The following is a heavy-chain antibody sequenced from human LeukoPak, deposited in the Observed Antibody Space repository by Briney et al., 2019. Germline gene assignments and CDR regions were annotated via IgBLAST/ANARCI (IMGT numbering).Heavy chain of an antibody. J-gene: IGHJ4*02. V-gene: IGHV1-69*06. CDR1: GGTFSSYA. CDR3: AREGSIAAAGRYFDY. Sequence: SVKVSCKAPGGTFSSYAISWVRQAPGQGLEWMGGIIPIFGTANYAQKFQGRVTITADKSTSTAYMELSSLRSEDTAVYYCAREGSIAAAGRYFDYWGQGTLVTASS. CDR2: IIPIFGTA. D-gene: IGHD6-13*01.